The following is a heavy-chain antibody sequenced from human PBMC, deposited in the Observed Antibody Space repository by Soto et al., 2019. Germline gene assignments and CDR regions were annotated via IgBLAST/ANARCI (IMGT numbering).Heavy chain of an antibody. Sequence: LSSAACGVTLKISGMHWLRQAPGKGLEWVAVISYDGSDKYYADSVKGRFTISRDNSKNTLYLQMSSLRAEDTAVYYCAKDLCDFWSGSSAMDVWGQGATVTVSS. CDR1: GVTLKISG. CDR2: ISYDGSDK. CDR3: AKDLCDFWSGSSAMDV. J-gene: IGHJ6*02. D-gene: IGHD3-3*01. V-gene: IGHV3-30*18.